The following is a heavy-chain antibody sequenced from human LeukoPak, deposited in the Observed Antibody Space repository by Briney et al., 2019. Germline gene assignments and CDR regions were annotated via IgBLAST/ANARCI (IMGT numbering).Heavy chain of an antibody. V-gene: IGHV4-30-4*08. CDR3: ASSLYSSGWAPWDY. CDR2: IYYSGST. CDR1: GGSISSGDYY. J-gene: IGHJ4*02. D-gene: IGHD6-19*01. Sequence: SETLSLTCTVSGGSISSGDYYWSWIRQPPGKGLEWIGYIYYSGSTYYNPSLKSRVTISVDTSKNQFSLKLSSVTAADTAVYYCASSLYSSGWAPWDYWGQGTLVTVSS.